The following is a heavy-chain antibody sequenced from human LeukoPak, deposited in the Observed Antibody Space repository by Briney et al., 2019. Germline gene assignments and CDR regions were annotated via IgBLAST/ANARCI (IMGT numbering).Heavy chain of an antibody. CDR2: ISSSSSYI. D-gene: IGHD3-22*01. CDR3: ARLYDGSAYHADHFDY. V-gene: IGHV3-21*01. Sequence: GGSLRLSCAASGFTFDHYTMHWVRQAPGKGLEWVSSISSSSSYIYYADSVKGRFTISRDNAKNSLYLQMNSLRAEDTAVYYCARLYDGSAYHADHFDYWGQGTLVIVSS. CDR1: GFTFDHYT. J-gene: IGHJ4*02.